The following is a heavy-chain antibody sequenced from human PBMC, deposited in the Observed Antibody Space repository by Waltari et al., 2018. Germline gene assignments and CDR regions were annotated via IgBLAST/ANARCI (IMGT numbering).Heavy chain of an antibody. J-gene: IGHJ4*02. CDR3: ARERTEAWGPKPLEY. D-gene: IGHD7-27*01. CDR1: GGSIRSF. V-gene: IGHV4-59*01. CDR2: IYYTGGA. Sequence: QVQLQESGPGLVKPSETLSLTCPVPGGSIRSFWSWIRQPPGKGLEWIGYIYYTGGATYNPSLRSRVTISIDTSKNQISLDLNSVTAADTALYYCARERTEAWGPKPLEYWGQGILVTVSS.